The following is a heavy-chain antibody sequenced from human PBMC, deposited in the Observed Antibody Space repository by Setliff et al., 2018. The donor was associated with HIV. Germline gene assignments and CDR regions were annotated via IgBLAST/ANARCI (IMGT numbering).Heavy chain of an antibody. V-gene: IGHV1-2*02. CDR2: INPNNGGT. CDR1: GYTFTGYY. D-gene: IGHD3-22*01. Sequence: ASVKVSCKASGYTFTGYYMHWVRQAPGQGLEWMGWINPNNGGTNYAQKFQGRVTMTRDTSISTAYMELSRLRPDDTAVYYCARDYYDSSGYIFFPGLPDYWGRGTLVTVSS. CDR3: ARDYYDSSGYIFFPGLPDY. J-gene: IGHJ4*02.